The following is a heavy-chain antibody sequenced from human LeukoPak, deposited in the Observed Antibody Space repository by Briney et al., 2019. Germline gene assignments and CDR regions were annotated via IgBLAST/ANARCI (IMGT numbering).Heavy chain of an antibody. D-gene: IGHD3-22*01. Sequence: SETLSLTCTVSGASVSSGTYSWSWVRQPPGKGLEWIGNIYDTGSTNYRPSLKSRVTISVDTSKNQFSLKLSSVTAADTAVYYCARGSWYYYDSSGYYSFDYWGQGTLVTVSS. J-gene: IGHJ4*02. V-gene: IGHV4-61*01. CDR2: IYDTGST. CDR3: ARGSWYYYDSSGYYSFDY. CDR1: GASVSSGTYS.